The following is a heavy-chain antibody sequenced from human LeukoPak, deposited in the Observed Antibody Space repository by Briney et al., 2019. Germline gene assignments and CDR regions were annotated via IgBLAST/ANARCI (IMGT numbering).Heavy chain of an antibody. V-gene: IGHV3-7*01. D-gene: IGHD3-10*01. CDR2: IKEDGSEI. CDR1: GFNFSTYW. J-gene: IGHJ4*02. Sequence: GGSLRLSCAASGFNFSTYWMTWVRQVLGKGLEWVANIKEDGSEIYYVDAVKGRFSISRDNAKTSLYLQMNNLSVADTAVYYCVTDQTGRHPYFFDYRGQGTLVTVSS. CDR3: VTDQTGRHPYFFDY.